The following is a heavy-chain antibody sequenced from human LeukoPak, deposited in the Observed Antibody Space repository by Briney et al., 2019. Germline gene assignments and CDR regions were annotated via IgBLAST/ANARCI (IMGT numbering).Heavy chain of an antibody. Sequence: GGSLRLSCAASGFTFGDAWMNWVRQAPGKGLEWVANIKQDGSEKYYVDSVKGRFTISRDNAKNSLYLQMSNLRAEDTAVYFCARGGGLDVWGQGATVTVSS. CDR1: GFTFGDAW. CDR3: ARGGGLDV. D-gene: IGHD3-16*01. V-gene: IGHV3-7*03. J-gene: IGHJ6*02. CDR2: IKQDGSEK.